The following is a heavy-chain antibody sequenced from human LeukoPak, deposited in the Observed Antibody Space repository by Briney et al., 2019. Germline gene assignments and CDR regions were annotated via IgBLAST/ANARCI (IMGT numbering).Heavy chain of an antibody. CDR1: GGSISSYY. CDR3: ARGPIIEGSRGLDY. D-gene: IGHD1-26*01. CDR2: INFRGST. V-gene: IGHV4-4*07. Sequence: SETLSLTCTVSGGSISSYYWSWIRRPAGQGLEWTGRINFRGSTNYTPSLKSRVSMSLDTSKKQFSLRLTSLTAADTAVYYCARGPIIEGSRGLDYWGQGTLVTVSS. J-gene: IGHJ4*02.